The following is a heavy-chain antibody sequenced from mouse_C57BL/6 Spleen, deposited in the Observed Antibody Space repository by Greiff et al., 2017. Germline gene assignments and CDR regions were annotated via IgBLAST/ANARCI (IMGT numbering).Heavy chain of an antibody. CDR1: GFTFSDYG. Sequence: EVKVVESGGGLVKPGGSLKLSCAASGFTFSDYGMNWVRQAPEKGLEWVAYISSGSSTIYYADTVKGRFPLSRDNAKNTLVLQMTSLRSDDTAMYYCARVAAYYSNYHAMDYWGQGTSVTVSS. CDR3: ARVAAYYSNYHAMDY. J-gene: IGHJ4*01. V-gene: IGHV5-17*01. D-gene: IGHD2-5*01. CDR2: ISSGSSTI.